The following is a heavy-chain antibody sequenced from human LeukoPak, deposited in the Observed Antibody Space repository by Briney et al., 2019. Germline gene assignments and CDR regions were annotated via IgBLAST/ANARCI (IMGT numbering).Heavy chain of an antibody. CDR3: AKDIAAAGSSYLDY. Sequence: AGGSLRLSCAASGFTFTSYAMSWVRQAPGRGLEWVSSIRGSCGSTYYADSVKGRFTIYRDNSRNTLYLQMNSLRAEDAAVYYCAKDIAAAGSSYLDYWGQGALVTVSS. CDR2: IRGSCGST. D-gene: IGHD6-13*01. CDR1: GFTFTSYA. J-gene: IGHJ4*02. V-gene: IGHV3-23*01.